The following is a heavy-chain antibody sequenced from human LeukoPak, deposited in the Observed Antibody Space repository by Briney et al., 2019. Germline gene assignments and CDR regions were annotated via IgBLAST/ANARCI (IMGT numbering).Heavy chain of an antibody. Sequence: ASVKVSCKASGYTFTDYYMHWVRQAPGQGLEWMGWINPNSGGTNYAQKFQGRVTMTRDTSISTAYMELSRLRSDDTAVYYCARDGYYDILTGYRNWFDPWDQGTLVTVSS. CDR3: ARDGYYDILTGYRNWFDP. CDR2: INPNSGGT. D-gene: IGHD3-9*01. CDR1: GYTFTDYY. J-gene: IGHJ5*02. V-gene: IGHV1-2*02.